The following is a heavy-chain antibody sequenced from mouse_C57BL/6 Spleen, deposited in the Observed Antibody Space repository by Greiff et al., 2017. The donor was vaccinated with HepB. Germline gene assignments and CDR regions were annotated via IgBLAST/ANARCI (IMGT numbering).Heavy chain of an antibody. CDR3: ARGPQAWFAY. CDR1: GSNIKNTY. V-gene: IGHV14-3*01. Sequence: EVQLQQSVAELVRPGASVKLSCTASGSNIKNTYMHWVKQRPEQGLEWIGRIDPANGNTNYAPKFQGKATITADTSSNTADLQLSSLTSEDTAIYYCARGPQAWFAYWGQGTLVTVSA. J-gene: IGHJ3*01. CDR2: IDPANGNT.